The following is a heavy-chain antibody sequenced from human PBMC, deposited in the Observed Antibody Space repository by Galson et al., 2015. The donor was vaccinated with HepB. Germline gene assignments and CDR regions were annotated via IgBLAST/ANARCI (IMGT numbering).Heavy chain of an antibody. CDR3: TLPRGQWLVYYFDY. Sequence: SLRLSCAASGFTFGDYAMSWVRQAPGKGLEWVGFIRSKAYGGTTEYAASVKGRFTISRDDSKSIAYLQMNSLKTEDTAVYYCTLPRGQWLVYYFDYWGQGTLVTVSS. CDR2: IRSKAYGGTT. CDR1: GFTFGDYA. V-gene: IGHV3-49*04. D-gene: IGHD6-19*01. J-gene: IGHJ4*02.